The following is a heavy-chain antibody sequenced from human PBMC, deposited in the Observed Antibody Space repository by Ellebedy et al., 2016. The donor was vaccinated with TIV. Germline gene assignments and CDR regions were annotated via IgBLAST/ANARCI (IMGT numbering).Heavy chain of an antibody. D-gene: IGHD6-6*01. CDR3: ARDRAEGASSSGFDI. V-gene: IGHV1-2*02. CDR2: INPNSGGT. J-gene: IGHJ3*02. Sequence: ASVKVSCXASGYTFTGDYMHWVRQAPGQGLEWMGWINPNSGGTHYAQNFQGRVTVTRDTSISTVYMELSSLTSDDTAVYYCARDRAEGASSSGFDIWGQGTVVTVSS. CDR1: GYTFTGDY.